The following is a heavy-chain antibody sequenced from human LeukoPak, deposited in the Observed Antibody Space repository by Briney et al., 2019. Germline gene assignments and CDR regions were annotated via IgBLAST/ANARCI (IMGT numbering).Heavy chain of an antibody. J-gene: IGHJ4*02. Sequence: GGSLRLSCAASGFPFTNSGMHWVRQAPGKGLEWVAFIRYDGSNEIYADSVKGRFTISRDNSKNTLYLQMNSLRAEDTAVYYCAKGRYYYGSGSYYWYWGQGTLVTVSS. CDR3: AKGRYYYGSGSYYWY. CDR2: IRYDGSNE. V-gene: IGHV3-30*02. CDR1: GFPFTNSG. D-gene: IGHD3-10*01.